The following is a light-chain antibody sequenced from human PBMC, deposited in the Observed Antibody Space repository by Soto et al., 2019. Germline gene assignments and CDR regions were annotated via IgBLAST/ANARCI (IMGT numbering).Light chain of an antibody. CDR2: EVN. CDR3: SSYTSSSTVV. J-gene: IGLJ2*01. CDR1: SSDVGGYKY. V-gene: IGLV2-14*01. Sequence: QSALTQPASVSGSPGQSITISCTGTSSDVGGYKYVSWYQQNPGKAPKLMIYEVNNRPSGVSNRFSGSKSGNTASLTISGLQAEDEADYYCSSYTSSSTVVFGGGTKLTVL.